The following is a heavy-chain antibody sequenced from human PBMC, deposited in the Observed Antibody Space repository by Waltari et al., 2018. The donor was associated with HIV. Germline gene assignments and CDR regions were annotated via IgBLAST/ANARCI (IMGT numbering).Heavy chain of an antibody. CDR3: ARKKEGGYSYGAVHYGMDV. V-gene: IGHV3-33*01. CDR2: IWDDGGNK. D-gene: IGHD5-18*01. Sequence: QVQLLESGGGVVQPGRSLRITCVASGFGFGSYGMTGVGQVPGKGLEWVALIWDDGGNKKYVDSVRGRFTISRDNSKNTVNLQMNSLREEDTATYYCARKKEGGYSYGAVHYGMDVWGQGTTVIVSS. CDR1: GFGFGSYG. J-gene: IGHJ6*02.